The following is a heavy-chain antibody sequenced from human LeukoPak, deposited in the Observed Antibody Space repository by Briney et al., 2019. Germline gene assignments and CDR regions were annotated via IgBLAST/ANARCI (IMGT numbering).Heavy chain of an antibody. D-gene: IGHD6-13*01. J-gene: IGHJ4*02. V-gene: IGHV1-24*01. CDR2: FDPEDGEI. CDR3: ARDRNGPGYSREFDF. Sequence: ASVKVSCKVSGYTLTELSMHWVRQAPGKGLEWMGGFDPEDGEIIYAQKFQGRVTMSEDTSTDTAYMELSSLRSDDTAEYYCARDRNGPGYSREFDFWGQGTLVTVSS. CDR1: GYTLTELS.